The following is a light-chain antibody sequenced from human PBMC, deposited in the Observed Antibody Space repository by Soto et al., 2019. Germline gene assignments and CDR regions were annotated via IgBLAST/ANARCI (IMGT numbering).Light chain of an antibody. CDR3: QQYGSSPPIT. J-gene: IGKJ5*01. V-gene: IGKV3-20*01. CDR2: GAS. CDR1: RSVSSSY. Sequence: EIGLTQSPGTLSLSPGERATRSCRASRSVSSSYLAWYQQKPGQAPRLLIYGASSRATGIPDRFSGSGSGTDFTLTISRLEPEDFAVYYCQQYGSSPPITFGQGTRLEIK.